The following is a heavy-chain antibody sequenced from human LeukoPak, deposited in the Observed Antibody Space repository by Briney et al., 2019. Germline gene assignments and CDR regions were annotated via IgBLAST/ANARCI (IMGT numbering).Heavy chain of an antibody. J-gene: IGHJ6*03. CDR3: ARDSTYYDSSGYPFYYMDV. CDR1: GGSFSGYC. CDR2: INHSGST. D-gene: IGHD3-22*01. V-gene: IGHV4-34*01. Sequence: PSETLSLTCAVYGGSFSGYCWSWIRQPPGKGLEWIGEINHSGSTNYNPSLKSRVTISVDTSKNQFSLKLSSVTAADTAVYYCARDSTYYDSSGYPFYYMDVWGKGTTVTVSS.